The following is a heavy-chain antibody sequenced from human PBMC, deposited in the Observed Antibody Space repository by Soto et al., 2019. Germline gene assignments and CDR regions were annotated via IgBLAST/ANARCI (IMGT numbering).Heavy chain of an antibody. V-gene: IGHV3-74*01. CDR3: AKSHYDSEGPKVDAFDV. Sequence: GGSLRLSCEASGFTISSHWMHWVRQVPGKGLVWVSRINGDGSHINYADSVNGRFTISRDNAKNTVYLQMNSVRAEDTAVYNCAKSHYDSEGPKVDAFDVWGQGTMVTVSS. CDR1: GFTISSHW. D-gene: IGHD3-10*01. J-gene: IGHJ3*01. CDR2: INGDGSHI.